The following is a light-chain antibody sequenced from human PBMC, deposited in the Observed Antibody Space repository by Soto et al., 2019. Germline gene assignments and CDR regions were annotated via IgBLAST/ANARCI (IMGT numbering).Light chain of an antibody. Sequence: EIVLTQSPATLSLSPGEKATLSCRSSQSVGTYLTWYQQTPVQSPRLLIYGASTRATDIPARFSGSGSGTEFTLTISSLQSEDYAVYYCQQYNNLPRTFGGGTKVDIK. J-gene: IGKJ4*01. CDR1: QSVGTY. V-gene: IGKV3-15*01. CDR3: QQYNNLPRT. CDR2: GAS.